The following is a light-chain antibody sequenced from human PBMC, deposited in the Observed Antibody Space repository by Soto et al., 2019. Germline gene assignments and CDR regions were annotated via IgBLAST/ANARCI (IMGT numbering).Light chain of an antibody. Sequence: EIVLTQSPGTLSLSPGERATLSCRASQSVSSSYLAWYQQKPGQAPRLLIYRTSNRATGIPDRFSGSGSGTDFTLTISRLEPEDFAVYWCQQYGTSPPVAFGQGTKLKIK. CDR3: QQYGTSPPVA. J-gene: IGKJ2*01. CDR2: RTS. CDR1: QSVSSSY. V-gene: IGKV3-20*01.